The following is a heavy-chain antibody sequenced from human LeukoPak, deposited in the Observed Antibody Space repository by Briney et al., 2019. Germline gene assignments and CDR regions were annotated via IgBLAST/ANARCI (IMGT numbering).Heavy chain of an antibody. V-gene: IGHV3-23*01. CDR1: GFTFSHYG. CDR2: FNGRGDSA. CDR3: ARDPYYYDSSAFSPFDY. D-gene: IGHD3-22*01. J-gene: IGHJ4*02. Sequence: GGSLRLSCEVSGFTFSHYGMRWVRQAPGKGPEGVAGFNGRGDSAYYAESVRGRFTISRDTSKNTLYLQVRSLRVEDTAVYYCARDPYYYDSSAFSPFDYWGQGTLVTVSS.